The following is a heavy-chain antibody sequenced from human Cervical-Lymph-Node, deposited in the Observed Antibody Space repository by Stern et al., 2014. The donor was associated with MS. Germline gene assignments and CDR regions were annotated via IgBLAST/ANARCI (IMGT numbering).Heavy chain of an antibody. CDR1: GFTFSGSA. CDR3: TSTGQLAAFDI. V-gene: IGHV3-73*01. D-gene: IGHD6-6*01. CDR2: IRNKANSYAT. J-gene: IGHJ3*02. Sequence: LQLVQSGGGLVQPGGSLKLSCAASGFTFSGSAMHWVRQASGKGLEWVGRIRNKANSYATSYAASVKGRFTISRDDSKNTAYLQMNSLKTEDTAVYYCTSTGQLAAFDIWGQGTMVTVSS.